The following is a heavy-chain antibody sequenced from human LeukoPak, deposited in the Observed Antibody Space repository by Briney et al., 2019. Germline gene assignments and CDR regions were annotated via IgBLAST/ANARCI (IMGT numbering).Heavy chain of an antibody. CDR2: IYYSGST. J-gene: IGHJ4*02. V-gene: IGHV4-39*01. D-gene: IGHD3-16*02. CDR1: GGSISSSSYY. CDR3: ARQPRHYDYVWGSYRSRQFDY. Sequence: SETLSLTCTVSGGSISSSSYYWGWIRQPPGKGLEWVGSIYYSGSTYYNPSLKSRVTISVDTSKNQFSLKLSSVTAADTAVYYCARQPRHYDYVWGSYRSRQFDYWGRGTLVTVSS.